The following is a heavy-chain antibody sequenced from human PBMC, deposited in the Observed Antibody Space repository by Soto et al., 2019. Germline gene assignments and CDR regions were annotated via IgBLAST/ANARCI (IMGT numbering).Heavy chain of an antibody. V-gene: IGHV1-24*01. CDR1: GYTLTESS. J-gene: IGHJ6*02. CDR2: FDPGDGET. Sequence: ASVKVSCKASGYTLTESSMQWVRQAPGKGHEWMGGFDPGDGETLYAQKFQGRVTMTEDTSTDTAYMELSSLRSEDTAVYYCAVDNPRYGNYYSSDLDVWGQGPTVTVSS. CDR3: AVDNPRYGNYYSSDLDV. D-gene: IGHD4-17*01.